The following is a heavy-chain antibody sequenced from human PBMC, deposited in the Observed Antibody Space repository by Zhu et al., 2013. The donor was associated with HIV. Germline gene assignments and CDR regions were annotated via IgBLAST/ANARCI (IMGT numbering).Heavy chain of an antibody. Sequence: QVQLVQSGAEVKKPGASVKISCKASRYTFTAYYLHWVRQAPGQGLEWLGWLNPRNGGTNYAQKSRDRVTLTRDTSIDTAYMELSGLRSDDTALYFCAREDRRLMTTLNYWGQGTLITVSS. D-gene: IGHD4-4*01. CDR2: LNPRNGGT. V-gene: IGHV1-2*02. CDR3: AREDRRLMTTLNY. CDR1: RYTFTAYY. J-gene: IGHJ4*02.